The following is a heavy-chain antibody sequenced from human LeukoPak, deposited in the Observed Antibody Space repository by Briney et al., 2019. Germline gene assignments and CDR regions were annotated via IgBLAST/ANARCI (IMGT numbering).Heavy chain of an antibody. CDR3: ARLLTYGGNSDR. J-gene: IGHJ4*02. CDR1: GGSISSSSYY. CDR2: IYYSGST. V-gene: IGHV4-39*01. Sequence: PSETLSLTCTVSGGSISSSSYYWGWIRQPPGKGLEWSVSIYYSGSTYYNPSLNSLITISVDTSKNLFSLKLSSVTAADTAVYYCARLLTYGGNSDRWGQGTLVTVSS. D-gene: IGHD4-23*01.